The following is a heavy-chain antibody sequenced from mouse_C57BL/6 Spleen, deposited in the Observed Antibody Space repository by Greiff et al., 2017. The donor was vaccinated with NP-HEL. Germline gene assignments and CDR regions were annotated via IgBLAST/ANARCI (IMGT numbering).Heavy chain of an antibody. CDR3: VRRGYGSSYGYFDV. D-gene: IGHD1-1*01. CDR2: IRSKSNNYAT. Sequence: EVHLVESGGGLVQPKGSLKLSCAASGFSFNTYAMNWVRQAPGKGLEWVARIRSKSNNYATYYADSVKDRFTISRDDSESMLYLQMNNLKTEDTAMYYCVRRGYGSSYGYFDVWGTGTTVTVSS. CDR1: GFSFNTYA. J-gene: IGHJ1*03. V-gene: IGHV10-1*01.